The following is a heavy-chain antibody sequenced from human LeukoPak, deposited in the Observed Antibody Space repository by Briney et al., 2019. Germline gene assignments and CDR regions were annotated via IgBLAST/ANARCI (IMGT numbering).Heavy chain of an antibody. D-gene: IGHD5-18*01. CDR1: GFTFSSYA. V-gene: IGHV3-23*01. CDR2: ISGSGGST. Sequence: PGGSLRLSCAASGFTFSSYAMNWVRQAPVKGLEWVSAISGSGGSTYYADSVKGRFTISRDNSKNTLYLQMNSLRAEDTAVYYCAKDPGYWTAMVADWGQGTLVTVSS. J-gene: IGHJ4*02. CDR3: AKDPGYWTAMVAD.